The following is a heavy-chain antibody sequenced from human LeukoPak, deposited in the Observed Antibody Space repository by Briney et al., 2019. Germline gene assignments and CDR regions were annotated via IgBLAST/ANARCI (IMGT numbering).Heavy chain of an antibody. Sequence: ASVKVSCKASGYTFTGYYMHWVRQAPGQGLEWMGWINPNSGGTNYAQKFQGRVTMTRDTSISTAYMELSRLRSDDTAVYYCARGQRLRFLGWLPLEFDYWGQGTLVTVSS. CDR1: GYTFTGYY. V-gene: IGHV1-2*02. CDR3: ARGQRLRFLGWLPLEFDY. D-gene: IGHD3-3*01. J-gene: IGHJ4*02. CDR2: INPNSGGT.